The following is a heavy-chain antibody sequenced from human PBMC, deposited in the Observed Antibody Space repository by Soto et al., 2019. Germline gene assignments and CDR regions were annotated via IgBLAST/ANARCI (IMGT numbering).Heavy chain of an antibody. CDR3: ASCQVKYYDSSAPGD. Sequence: GGSMRLSCAASGFTFRSYAMHWVRQAPGKGLEWVAVISYDGSNKYYADSVKGRFTISRDNSKNTLYLQMNSLRAEDTAVYYCASCQVKYYDSSAPGDWGQGTLVTVSS. J-gene: IGHJ4*02. CDR1: GFTFRSYA. V-gene: IGHV3-30-3*01. CDR2: ISYDGSNK. D-gene: IGHD3-22*01.